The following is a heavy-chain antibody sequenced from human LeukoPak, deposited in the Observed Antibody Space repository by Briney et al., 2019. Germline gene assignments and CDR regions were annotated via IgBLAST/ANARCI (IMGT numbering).Heavy chain of an antibody. Sequence: GGSLRLSCAASGFTFSSYSMNWVRQAPGKGLEWVSYISSSSSTIYYADSVKGRFTISRDNAKNSLYLQMNGLRAEDTAVYYCAREGTEAVAYFDYWGQGTLVTVSS. D-gene: IGHD6-19*01. J-gene: IGHJ4*02. CDR1: GFTFSSYS. CDR3: AREGTEAVAYFDY. V-gene: IGHV3-48*04. CDR2: ISSSSSTI.